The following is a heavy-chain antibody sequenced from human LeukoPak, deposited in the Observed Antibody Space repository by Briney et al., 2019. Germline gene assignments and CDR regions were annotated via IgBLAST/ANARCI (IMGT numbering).Heavy chain of an antibody. Sequence: PGGSLRLSCAASGFTFSSYEMNWVRQAPGKGLEWVSYISSSGSTIYYADSVKGRFTISRDNAKNSLYLQMNSLRAEDTTVHYCESMFSGGYSIRMDYWGQGTLVTVSS. D-gene: IGHD2-15*01. CDR1: GFTFSSYE. CDR3: ESMFSGGYSIRMDY. J-gene: IGHJ4*02. V-gene: IGHV3-48*03. CDR2: ISSSGSTI.